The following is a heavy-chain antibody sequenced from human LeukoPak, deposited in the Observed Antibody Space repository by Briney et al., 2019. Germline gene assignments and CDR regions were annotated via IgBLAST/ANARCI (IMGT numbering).Heavy chain of an antibody. J-gene: IGHJ3*02. Sequence: GGSLRLSCAASGFTFSSYAMHWVRQAPGKGLEWVAVISYDGSNKYYADSVKGRFTISRDNSKNTLYLRMNSLRAEDTAVYYCARDLVYYYDSIIWGQGTMVTVSS. V-gene: IGHV3-30-3*01. CDR1: GFTFSSYA. CDR2: ISYDGSNK. CDR3: ARDLVYYYDSII. D-gene: IGHD3-22*01.